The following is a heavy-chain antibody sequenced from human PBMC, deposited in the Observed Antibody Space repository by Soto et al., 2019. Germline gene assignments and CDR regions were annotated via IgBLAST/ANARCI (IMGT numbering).Heavy chain of an antibody. Sequence: GGSLRLSCAASGFTFSSYGMHWVRQAPGKGLEWVAVISYDGSNKYYADSVKGRFTISRDNSKNTLYLQMNSLRAEDTAVYYCAKDGLDSGYGDYWGQGTLVTVSS. D-gene: IGHD5-12*01. J-gene: IGHJ4*02. CDR3: AKDGLDSGYGDY. CDR1: GFTFSSYG. CDR2: ISYDGSNK. V-gene: IGHV3-30*18.